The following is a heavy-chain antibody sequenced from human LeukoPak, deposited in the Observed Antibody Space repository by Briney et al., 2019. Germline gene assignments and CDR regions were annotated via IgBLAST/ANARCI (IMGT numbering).Heavy chain of an antibody. J-gene: IGHJ4*02. V-gene: IGHV3-74*03. D-gene: IGHD3-22*01. Sequence: PGRSLRLSCAASGFTFSSYGMHWVRQAPVKGLVWVSRIDNAGSITTYADSVKGRFTISRDNAENTLYLQMNSLRVEDTAVYYCVRSAFHAGSGNYYDYWGQGTLVTVSS. CDR1: GFTFSSYG. CDR3: VRSAFHAGSGNYYDY. CDR2: IDNAGSIT.